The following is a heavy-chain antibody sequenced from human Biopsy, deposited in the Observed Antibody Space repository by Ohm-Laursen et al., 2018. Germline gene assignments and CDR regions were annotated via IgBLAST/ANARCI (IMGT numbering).Heavy chain of an antibody. J-gene: IGHJ6*02. D-gene: IGHD6-13*01. V-gene: IGHV2-70*11. CDR3: ARTPILIVSAGLVYRHRRHIQGMDV. CDR1: GFSLSARGMC. Sequence: TQTLTLTCSFSGFSLSARGMCVSWIRQAPGKALGWLARVDWDDYKDYSASLQTKLSISKDTSNDQMVLTVNNVDPADTATYYCARTPILIVSAGLVYRHRRHIQGMDVWGQGIAVTVS. CDR2: VDWDDYK.